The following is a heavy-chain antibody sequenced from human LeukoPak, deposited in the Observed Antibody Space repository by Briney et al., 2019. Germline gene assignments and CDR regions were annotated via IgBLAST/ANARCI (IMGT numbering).Heavy chain of an antibody. J-gene: IGHJ5*02. CDR3: ARGLMNGLRWSTAGNWFDP. Sequence: SETLSLTCTISGGSISSYYWSWIRQPPGKGLEWIGEINHSGSTNYNPSLKSRVTISVDTSKNQFSLKLSSVTAADTAVYYCARGLMNGLRWSTAGNWFDPWGQGTLVTVSS. CDR1: GGSISSYY. D-gene: IGHD4-23*01. CDR2: INHSGST. V-gene: IGHV4-34*01.